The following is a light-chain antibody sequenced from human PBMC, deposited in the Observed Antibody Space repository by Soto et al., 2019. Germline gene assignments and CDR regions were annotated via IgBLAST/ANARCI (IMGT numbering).Light chain of an antibody. Sequence: PGERATLSCRASQSVSNYLAWYQQKPGQAPRLLIYGASRRATVIPDRFSGSGSGTDFTLTISRLEPEDFAVYYCHQYGGSPQTFGQGTNVEIK. V-gene: IGKV3-20*01. CDR1: QSVSNY. J-gene: IGKJ1*01. CDR2: GAS. CDR3: HQYGGSPQT.